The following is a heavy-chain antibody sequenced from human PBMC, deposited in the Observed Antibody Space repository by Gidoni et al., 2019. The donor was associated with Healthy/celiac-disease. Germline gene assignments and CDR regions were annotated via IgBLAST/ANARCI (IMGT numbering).Heavy chain of an antibody. CDR1: GGSISSSSYY. CDR2: IYYSGST. V-gene: IGHV4-39*01. Sequence: QLQLQESGPGLVKPSETLSLTCTVSGGSISSSSYYWGWIRQPPGKGREWSGSIYYSGSTYYNPSLKSRVTISVDTSKNQFSLKLSSVTAADTAVYYCARQVRMRGTTYNWFDPWGQGTLVTVSS. D-gene: IGHD3-16*01. J-gene: IGHJ5*02. CDR3: ARQVRMRGTTYNWFDP.